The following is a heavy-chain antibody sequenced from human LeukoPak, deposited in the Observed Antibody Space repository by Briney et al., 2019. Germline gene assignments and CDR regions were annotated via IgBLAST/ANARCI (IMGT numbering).Heavy chain of an antibody. V-gene: IGHV4-34*01. D-gene: IGHD6-13*01. CDR3: ARGYGIAAAGYRH. CDR2: INHSGST. J-gene: IGHJ1*01. Sequence: SETLSLTCAVYGGSFSGYYWSWIRQPPGKGLEWIGEINHSGSTNYNPSLKSRVTISVGTSKNQFSLKLSSVTAADTAVYYCARGYGIAAAGYRHWGQGTLVTVSS. CDR1: GGSFSGYY.